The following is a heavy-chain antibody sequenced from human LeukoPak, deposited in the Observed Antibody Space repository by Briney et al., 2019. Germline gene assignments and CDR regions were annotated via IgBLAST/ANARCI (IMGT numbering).Heavy chain of an antibody. CDR1: GGSFSGYY. J-gene: IGHJ3*02. Sequence: PSETLSLTCAVYGGSFSGYYWGWIRQPPGKGLEWIGSIYYSGSTYYNPSLKSRVTISVDTSKNQFSLKLSSVTAADTAVYYCATLPGYCSSTSCRIDAFDIWGQGTMVTVSS. CDR3: ATLPGYCSSTSCRIDAFDI. V-gene: IGHV4-39*01. CDR2: IYYSGST. D-gene: IGHD2-2*01.